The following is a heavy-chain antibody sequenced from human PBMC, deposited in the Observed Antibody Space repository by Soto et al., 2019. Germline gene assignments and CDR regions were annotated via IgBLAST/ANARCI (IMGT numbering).Heavy chain of an antibody. D-gene: IGHD2-2*01. Sequence: EVQLVESGGGLVKPGGSLRLSCAASGFTFSSYTMNWVRQAPGKGLEWVSSISSSSSDKYYADSVKGRFTISRDNAKNSLYLQLTSLRAEDTAVYYCARDDDVTAASPLLGMDVWGQGTTVSVSS. V-gene: IGHV3-21*01. CDR2: ISSSSSDK. CDR3: ARDDDVTAASPLLGMDV. J-gene: IGHJ6*02. CDR1: GFTFSSYT.